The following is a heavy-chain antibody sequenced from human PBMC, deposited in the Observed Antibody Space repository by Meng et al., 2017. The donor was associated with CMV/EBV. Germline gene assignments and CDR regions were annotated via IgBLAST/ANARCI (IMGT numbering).Heavy chain of an antibody. D-gene: IGHD6-19*01. Sequence: TVSGGSISSGSYYWSWSRQPAGKGLEWIGRIYTSGSTNYNPSLKSRVTISVDTSKNQFSLKLSSVTAADTAVYYCARAWGSGGDFDYWGQGTLVTVSS. CDR2: IYTSGST. V-gene: IGHV4-61*02. CDR1: GGSISSGSYY. CDR3: ARAWGSGGDFDY. J-gene: IGHJ4*02.